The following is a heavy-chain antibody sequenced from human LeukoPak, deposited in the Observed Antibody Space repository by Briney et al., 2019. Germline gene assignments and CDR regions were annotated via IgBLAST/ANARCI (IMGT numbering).Heavy chain of an antibody. V-gene: IGHV4-34*01. CDR3: ARGCAMVRGVIHFFDY. CDR1: GGSFSGYY. D-gene: IGHD3-10*01. Sequence: SETLSLTCAVYGGSFSGYYWSWIRQPPGKGLEWIGEINHSGSTNYHQSLKSRVTISVVTSKNQLSLKLSSVAAADTAVYYCARGCAMVRGVIHFFDYWGQGTLVTVSS. CDR2: INHSGST. J-gene: IGHJ4*02.